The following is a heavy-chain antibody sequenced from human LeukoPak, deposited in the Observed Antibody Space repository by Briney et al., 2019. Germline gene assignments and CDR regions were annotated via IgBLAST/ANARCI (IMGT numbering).Heavy chain of an antibody. CDR1: GFTFSSYA. V-gene: IGHV3-23*01. Sequence: GGSLRLSCAASGFTFSSYAMTWVRQAPGKGLEWVSAISGSGDSTYYADSVKGLFTISRDNSKNTLYLQMNRLRAEDTAVYYCAKDPYSSGPYNWFDPWGQGTLVTVSS. CDR2: ISGSGDST. CDR3: AKDPYSSGPYNWFDP. J-gene: IGHJ5*02. D-gene: IGHD6-19*01.